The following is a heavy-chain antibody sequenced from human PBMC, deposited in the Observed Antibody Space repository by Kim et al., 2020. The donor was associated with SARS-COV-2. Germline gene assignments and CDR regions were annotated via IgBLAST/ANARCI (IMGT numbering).Heavy chain of an antibody. Sequence: NPALKSRVTISVDTSKNPFSLKLSSVTAADTAVYYWAGEHYGSGCYLFDYWGQGALVTVSS. J-gene: IGHJ4*02. CDR3: AGEHYGSGCYLFDY. D-gene: IGHD3-10*01. V-gene: IGHV4-59*01.